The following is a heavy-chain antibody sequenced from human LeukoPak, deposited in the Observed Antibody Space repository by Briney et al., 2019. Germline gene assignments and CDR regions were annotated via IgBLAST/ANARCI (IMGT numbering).Heavy chain of an antibody. J-gene: IGHJ5*02. D-gene: IGHD3-10*01. CDR1: GYTFTSYD. Sequence: GASVKVSCKASGYTFTSYDINWVRQATGQGLEWMGWMNPNSGNTGYAQKFQGRVTMTRNTSISTAYMGLSSLRSEDTAVYYCARWVTMVRGGFDPWGQGTLVTVSS. CDR2: MNPNSGNT. V-gene: IGHV1-8*01. CDR3: ARWVTMVRGGFDP.